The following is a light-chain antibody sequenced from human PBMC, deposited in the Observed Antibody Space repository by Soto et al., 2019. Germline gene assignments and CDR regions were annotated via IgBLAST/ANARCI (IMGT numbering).Light chain of an antibody. CDR3: QQRSNWPPWT. Sequence: EIVLTQSPATLSLSPGERATLSCRASQSVSSYLAWYQQKPGQAPRLLIYDASNRATGVPARFSGSGSGKDFPLTISSLEPEDFAVYYCQQRSNWPPWTFGQGTKVEIK. J-gene: IGKJ1*01. CDR1: QSVSSY. CDR2: DAS. V-gene: IGKV3-11*01.